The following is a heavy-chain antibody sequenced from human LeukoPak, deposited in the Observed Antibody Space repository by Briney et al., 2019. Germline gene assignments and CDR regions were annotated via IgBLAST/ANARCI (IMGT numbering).Heavy chain of an antibody. CDR3: ARARGIAVAGPPYYFDY. CDR2: IYHSGST. V-gene: IGHV4-38-2*02. CDR1: GYSISSGYY. Sequence: SESLSLTCTVSGYSISSGYYWGWTRQPPGKGLEWIGSIYHSGSTYYNPSLKSRVTISVDTSKNQFSLKLSSVTAADTAVYYCARARGIAVAGPPYYFDYWGQGTLVTVSS. J-gene: IGHJ4*02. D-gene: IGHD6-19*01.